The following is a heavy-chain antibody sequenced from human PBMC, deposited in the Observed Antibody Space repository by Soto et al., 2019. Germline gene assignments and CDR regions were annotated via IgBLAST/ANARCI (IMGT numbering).Heavy chain of an antibody. D-gene: IGHD2-15*01. J-gene: IGHJ6*02. Sequence: SVKVSCKASGGTFSSYAISWVRQAPGQGLEWMGGIIPIFGTANYAQKFQGRVTITADESTSTAYMELSSLRSEDTAVYYCARYCSGGSCYTEYYYYGMDVWGQGTTVTVSS. CDR1: GGTFSSYA. V-gene: IGHV1-69*13. CDR2: IIPIFGTA. CDR3: ARYCSGGSCYTEYYYYGMDV.